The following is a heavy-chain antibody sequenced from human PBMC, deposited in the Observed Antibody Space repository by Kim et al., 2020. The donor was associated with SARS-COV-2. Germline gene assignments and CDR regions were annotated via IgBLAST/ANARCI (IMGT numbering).Heavy chain of an antibody. CDR1: EFTFSSYW. Sequence: GGSLRLSCAASEFTFSSYWMHWVRQVPGKGLVWVAGINSDGSSHAGAVMGRFIIYRDNAKNTVYLQMNSLRAEDTAVYFCARGSGYVKENWFDLWGQGTPVTASS. J-gene: IGHJ5*02. CDR2: INSDGS. D-gene: IGHD3-3*01. CDR3: ARGSGYVKENWFDL. V-gene: IGHV3-74*01.